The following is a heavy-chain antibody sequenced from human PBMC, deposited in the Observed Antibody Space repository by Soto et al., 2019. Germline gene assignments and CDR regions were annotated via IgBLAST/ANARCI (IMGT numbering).Heavy chain of an antibody. CDR3: ARGSNYYDSSGYYHQFDY. J-gene: IGHJ4*02. V-gene: IGHV1-69*13. CDR2: IIPLFGTA. Sequence: SVKVSCKASGDTFSSYSISWVRQAPGQGLEWMGGIIPLFGTANYAQKFQGRVTITADESTRTAYMELSSLRSEDTAVYYCARGSNYYDSSGYYHQFDYWGQGTLVTGSS. D-gene: IGHD3-22*01. CDR1: GDTFSSYS.